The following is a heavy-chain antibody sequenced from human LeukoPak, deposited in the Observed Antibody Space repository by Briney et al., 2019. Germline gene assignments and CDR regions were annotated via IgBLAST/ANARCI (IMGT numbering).Heavy chain of an antibody. CDR2: IYYDGST. J-gene: IGHJ5*01. D-gene: IGHD3-10*01. V-gene: IGHV4-39*07. CDR3: TRDSQLEWFYS. Sequence: SETLSLTCTVSGGSISRSSDYWGWIRQSPGEGLEWIGTIYYDGSTYYNPSLKSRVTISMDTSKNQFSLNLSSVTAADTAVYYCTRDSQLEWFYSWGQGTLVTVSS. CDR1: GGSISRSSDY.